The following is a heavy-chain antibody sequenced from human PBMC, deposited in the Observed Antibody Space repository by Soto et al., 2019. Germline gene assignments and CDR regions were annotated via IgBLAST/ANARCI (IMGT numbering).Heavy chain of an antibody. D-gene: IGHD5-12*01. CDR1: GYTFTSYD. CDR2: MNPNSGNT. Sequence: ASVKVSCKASGYTFTSYDINWVRQATGQGLELMGWMNPNSGNTGYAQKFQGRVTMTRNTSISTAYMELSSLRSEDTAVYYCARGQYSGYDYDYYYYYMDVWGKGTTVTVSS. CDR3: ARGQYSGYDYDYYYYYMDV. V-gene: IGHV1-8*01. J-gene: IGHJ6*03.